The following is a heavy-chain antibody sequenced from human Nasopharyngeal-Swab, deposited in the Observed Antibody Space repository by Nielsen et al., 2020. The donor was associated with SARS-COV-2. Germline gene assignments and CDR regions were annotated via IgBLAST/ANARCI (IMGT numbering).Heavy chain of an antibody. V-gene: IGHV3-21*01. CDR1: GFTFNNYN. Sequence: GGPLRLTCAASGFTFNNYNFNWVRQAPGKGLEWVSSISSSSSYIYYADSVKGRSTISRDNAKNSLYLQMNSLSAEDTAVYYCARDGFDYDFWSAYFMDVWGQGTTVTVSS. J-gene: IGHJ6*02. D-gene: IGHD3-3*01. CDR3: ARDGFDYDFWSAYFMDV. CDR2: ISSSSSYI.